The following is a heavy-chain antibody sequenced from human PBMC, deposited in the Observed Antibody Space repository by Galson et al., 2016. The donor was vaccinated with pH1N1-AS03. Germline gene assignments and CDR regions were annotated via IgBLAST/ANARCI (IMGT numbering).Heavy chain of an antibody. CDR1: GFAFSA. D-gene: IGHD3-22*01. CDR2: IAGGGISP. J-gene: IGHJ4*02. Sequence: SLRLSCAASGFAFSAMTWVRQAPGQGLEWVSAIAGGGISPYYAHSVKGRFSISRDNSKNTLYLQMNSLRAEDTAIYSCAKVYSPSYYPNYFDYWGQGTLVTVSS. CDR3: AKVYSPSYYPNYFDY. V-gene: IGHV3-23*01.